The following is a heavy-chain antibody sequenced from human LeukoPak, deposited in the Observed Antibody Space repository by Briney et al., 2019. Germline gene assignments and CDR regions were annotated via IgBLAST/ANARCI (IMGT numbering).Heavy chain of an antibody. D-gene: IGHD3-22*01. V-gene: IGHV4-59*01. CDR3: ARTPYYYDSSGYYLRAIDI. CDR1: GGSISSYY. CDR2: IYYSGST. J-gene: IGHJ3*02. Sequence: SETLSLTCTVSGGSISSYYWSWIRQPPGKGLEWIGYIYYSGSTNYNPSLKSRVTISVDTSKNQFSLKLSSVTAADTAVYYCARTPYYYDSSGYYLRAIDIWAKGQWSPSLQ.